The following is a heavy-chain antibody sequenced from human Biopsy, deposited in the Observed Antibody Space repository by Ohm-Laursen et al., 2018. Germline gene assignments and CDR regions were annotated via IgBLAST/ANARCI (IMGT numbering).Heavy chain of an antibody. CDR1: GYTFTGYH. J-gene: IGHJ5*02. Sequence: GASVKVSCNASGYTFTGYHVHWVRQAPGQGLEWMGWINAKTGDTNYAQKFQGRVTMTRDTSISTAYVDLSSLRSDDTAVYYCTRGGYYYDSLAYYYWFDPWGQGTLVTASS. D-gene: IGHD3-22*01. CDR2: INAKTGDT. CDR3: TRGGYYYDSLAYYYWFDP. V-gene: IGHV1-2*02.